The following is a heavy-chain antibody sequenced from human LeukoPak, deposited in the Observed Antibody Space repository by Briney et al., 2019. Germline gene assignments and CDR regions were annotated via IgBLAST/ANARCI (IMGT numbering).Heavy chain of an antibody. CDR2: INHSGST. CDR3: AKDLTYYYDSSGYYSPDY. D-gene: IGHD3-22*01. V-gene: IGHV4-34*01. Sequence: SETLSLTCAVYGGSFSSYYWSWIRQPPGKGLEWIGEINHSGSTTYKPSLKSRVTISLDTSKNQFSLKLSSVTAADTAVYYCAKDLTYYYDSSGYYSPDYWGQGTLVTVSS. CDR1: GGSFSSYY. J-gene: IGHJ4*02.